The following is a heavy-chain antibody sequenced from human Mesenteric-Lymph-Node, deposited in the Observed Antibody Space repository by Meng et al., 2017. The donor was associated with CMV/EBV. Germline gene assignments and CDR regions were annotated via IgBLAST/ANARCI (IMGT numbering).Heavy chain of an antibody. CDR3: ARGSSYDILTGYFDY. Sequence: QGQLHQGGAGLLKPSETLSVPSAVYGGSFSGYYWNWIRQSPEKGLEWIGEINHSGSTTYNPSFTSRIIISVDTSTNQISLNMSSVTAADTAVYYCARGSSYDILTGYFDYWGQGALVTVSS. CDR1: GGSFSGYY. CDR2: INHSGST. D-gene: IGHD3-9*01. J-gene: IGHJ4*02. V-gene: IGHV4-34*01.